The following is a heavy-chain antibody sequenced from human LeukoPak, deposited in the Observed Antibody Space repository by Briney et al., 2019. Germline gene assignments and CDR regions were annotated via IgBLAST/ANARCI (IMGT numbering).Heavy chain of an antibody. CDR1: GFTFSSYG. J-gene: IGHJ4*02. CDR3: AKDLRRGYSTDNYFDY. V-gene: IGHV3-30*18. D-gene: IGHD6-13*01. CDR2: ISYDGSNK. Sequence: TGGSLRLSCAASGFTFSSYGMHWVRQAPGKGLEWVAVISYDGSNKYYADSVKGRFTISRDNSKNTLYLQMNSLRAEDTAVYYCAKDLRRGYSTDNYFDYWGQGTLVTVSS.